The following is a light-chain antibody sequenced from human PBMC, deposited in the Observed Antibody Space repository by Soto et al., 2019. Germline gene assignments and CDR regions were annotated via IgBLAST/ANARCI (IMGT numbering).Light chain of an antibody. Sequence: DIQITQSPSSLFASVGDRVTITCRASQAITNNLAWYQQKPGNPPRLLIYEESTLHSGVPSRFSGRKVGTQFILTIDSLQPEDFATYYCQQVKSYPRTFGGGTKV. V-gene: IGKV1-9*01. CDR3: QQVKSYPRT. CDR1: QAITNN. CDR2: EES. J-gene: IGKJ4*01.